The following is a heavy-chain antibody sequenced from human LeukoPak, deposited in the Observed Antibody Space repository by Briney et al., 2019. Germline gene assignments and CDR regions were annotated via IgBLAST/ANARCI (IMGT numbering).Heavy chain of an antibody. Sequence: PVASVKVSCTASGGTFSSYAISWVRQAPGQGLEWMGGIIPIFGTANYAQTFQGRVTITADESTSTAYMELSSLRSEDTAVYYCAREGAPFTYYDFWSGYSYFDYWGQGTLVTVSS. CDR1: GGTFSSYA. J-gene: IGHJ4*02. CDR2: IIPIFGTA. D-gene: IGHD3-3*01. CDR3: AREGAPFTYYDFWSGYSYFDY. V-gene: IGHV1-69*13.